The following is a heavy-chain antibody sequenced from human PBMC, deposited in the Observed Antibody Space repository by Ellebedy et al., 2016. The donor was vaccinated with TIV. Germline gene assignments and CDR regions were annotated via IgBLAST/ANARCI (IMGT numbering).Heavy chain of an antibody. J-gene: IGHJ4*02. CDR3: ALRDFGDFHY. CDR1: GYRFSNYW. CDR2: LDPADSDT. D-gene: IGHD4-17*01. V-gene: IGHV5-10-1*01. Sequence: GESLKISCQGSGYRFSNYWLNWVRQPPGKGLEWLGRLDPADSDTNYSPSFEGHGTMSADESTSTAYLQWTSLKASDTAIYYCALRDFGDFHYWGQGTRVTVSS.